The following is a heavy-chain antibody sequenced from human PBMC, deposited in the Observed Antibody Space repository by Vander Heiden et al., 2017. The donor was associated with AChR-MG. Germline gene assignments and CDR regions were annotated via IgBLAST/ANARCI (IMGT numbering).Heavy chain of an antibody. CDR2: IYSSGST. CDR3: ARHRWRITSPNWFDP. CDR1: GGSISSSSHY. Sequence: QLQLQESGPGLVKPSETLSLTCTVPGGSISSSSHYWGRIRQPPGKGLEWIGSIYSSGSTYYNPSLKRRVTISVDTSKNQFSLKLSSVTAADTAVYYCARHRWRITSPNWFDPWGQGTLVTVSS. V-gene: IGHV4-39*01. D-gene: IGHD1-20*01. J-gene: IGHJ5*02.